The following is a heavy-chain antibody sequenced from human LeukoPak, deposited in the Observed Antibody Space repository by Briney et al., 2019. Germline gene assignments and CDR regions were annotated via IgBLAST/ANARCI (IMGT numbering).Heavy chain of an antibody. CDR2: ISTYNGNA. J-gene: IGHJ5*02. CDR1: GYTLTTYG. V-gene: IGHV1-18*01. CDR3: ARVVGNWFDP. Sequence: GASVKVSCKASGYTLTTYGVSWVRQAPGQGLEWLGWISTYNGNANYAQNLHDRVTMTTDTSTSTAYMELRSLTSDDTAVYYCARVVGNWFDPWGQGTLVTVSS.